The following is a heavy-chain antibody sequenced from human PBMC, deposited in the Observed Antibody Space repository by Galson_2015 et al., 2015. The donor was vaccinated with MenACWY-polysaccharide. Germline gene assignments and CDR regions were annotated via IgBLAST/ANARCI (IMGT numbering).Heavy chain of an antibody. CDR1: GFTFSSYA. J-gene: IGHJ4*02. CDR2: ISGSGGST. V-gene: IGHV3-23*01. D-gene: IGHD3-10*01. CDR3: AKGLYYNSV. Sequence: LRLSCAASGFTFSSYAMSWVRQAPGKGLEWVSAISGSGGSTYYADSVQGRFTISRDNSKNTLFLQMNSLRAEDTAAFYCAKGLYYNSVWGPGTLVTVSS.